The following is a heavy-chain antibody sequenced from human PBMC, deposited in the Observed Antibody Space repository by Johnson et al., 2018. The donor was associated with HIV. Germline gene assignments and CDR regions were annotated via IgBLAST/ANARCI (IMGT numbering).Heavy chain of an antibody. V-gene: IGHV3-9*01. D-gene: IGHD4-17*01. CDR3: ARPSVTTRDAFDI. CDR1: GFSFDDYA. CDR2: ISWNSGSI. Sequence: VLLVESGGGLVQPGRSLRLSCAASGFSFDDYAMHWVRQPPGKGLEWVSGISWNSGSIGYADSVQGRFTISRDNAKNSLYLQMNSLRAEDTALYYCARPSVTTRDAFDIWGQGTMVTVSS. J-gene: IGHJ3*02.